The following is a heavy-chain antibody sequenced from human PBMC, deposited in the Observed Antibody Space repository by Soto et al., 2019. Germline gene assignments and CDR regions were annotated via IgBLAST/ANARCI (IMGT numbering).Heavy chain of an antibody. CDR3: ARWDSAYYYYGMYV. V-gene: IGHV3-33*01. D-gene: IGHD1-26*01. CDR1: GFSFSTYG. CDR2: IWHDGSNK. Sequence: PGGSLRLSCEASGFSFSTYGMHWVRQAPGKGLEWVALIWHDGSNKYYADSVRGRFTISRDNSKNTLSLQMNSLRAEDTAVYYCARWDSAYYYYGMYVWGQGTTVTVSS. J-gene: IGHJ6*02.